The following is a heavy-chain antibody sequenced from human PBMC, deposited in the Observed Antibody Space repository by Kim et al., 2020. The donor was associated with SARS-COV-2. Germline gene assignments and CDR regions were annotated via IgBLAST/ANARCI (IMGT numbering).Heavy chain of an antibody. D-gene: IGHD6-13*01. Sequence: ADSVKGRFTISRDNSRNTLSLQMYSLRAEDTAVYYCAKDPDSSTWVNWFDRWGQGTLVIVSS. CDR3: AKDPDSSTWVNWFDR. J-gene: IGHJ5*02. V-gene: IGHV3-23*01.